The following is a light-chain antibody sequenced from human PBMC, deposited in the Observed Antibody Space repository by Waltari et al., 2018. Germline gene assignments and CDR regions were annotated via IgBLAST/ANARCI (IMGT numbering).Light chain of an antibody. CDR2: RGS. J-gene: IGKJ1*01. CDR1: QSLRSKY. V-gene: IGKV3-20*01. CDR3: LQYVDSPWT. Sequence: EVVLTQSPGTLSLSPGERATLSCRARQSLRSKYLAWYQQKCGQAPRLLIYRGSDRAPGIPDRFSGSASGTDFTLNITRLEPEDFAVYYCLQYVDSPWTFGQGTQVEIK.